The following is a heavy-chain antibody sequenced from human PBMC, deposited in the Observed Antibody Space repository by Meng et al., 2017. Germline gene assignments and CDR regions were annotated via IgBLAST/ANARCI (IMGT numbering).Heavy chain of an antibody. J-gene: IGHJ4*02. V-gene: IGHV1-69*01. CDR2: IIPIFGTA. CDR1: VGTFTSYS. Sequence: VSVVQAGAGVERACVSGKVPWKDVVGTFTSYSFSVVGQATGQGREWMGGIIPIFGTANYAKKFQGRVTITADESTSTAYMELSSLRSEDTAVYYCARETYYDFWSGYGHFDYWGQGTLVTVSS. CDR3: ARETYYDFWSGYGHFDY. D-gene: IGHD3-3*01.